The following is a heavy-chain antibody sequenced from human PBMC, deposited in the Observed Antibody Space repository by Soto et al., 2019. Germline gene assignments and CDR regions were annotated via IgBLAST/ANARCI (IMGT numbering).Heavy chain of an antibody. CDR3: ERPLSGGYYFDY. CDR1: GYTFTSSG. CDR2: ISAYNGNT. V-gene: IGHV1-18*01. D-gene: IGHD6-19*01. Sequence: QVQLVQSGAEVKKPGASVKVSCKASGYTFTSSGISWVRQAPGQGLEWMGWISAYNGNTNYAQKLQGRVTMTTATATSTAYMELRSLRTDDTAVYYCERPLSGGYYFDYWGQGTLVTVSS. J-gene: IGHJ4*02.